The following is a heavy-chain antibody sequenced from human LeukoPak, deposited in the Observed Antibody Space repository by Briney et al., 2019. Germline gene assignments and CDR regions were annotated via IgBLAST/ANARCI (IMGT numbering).Heavy chain of an antibody. Sequence: PSETLSLTCTVSGGSISSYYWNWIRQPTGKGLEWIGRIYTSGSTNYNPSLKSRVTMSVDTSKNQFSLKLSSVTAADTAVYYCAKDKRTLHRTLDYWGQGTLVTVSS. V-gene: IGHV4-4*07. CDR1: GGSISSYY. CDR2: IYTSGST. J-gene: IGHJ4*02. D-gene: IGHD5-24*01. CDR3: AKDKRTLHRTLDY.